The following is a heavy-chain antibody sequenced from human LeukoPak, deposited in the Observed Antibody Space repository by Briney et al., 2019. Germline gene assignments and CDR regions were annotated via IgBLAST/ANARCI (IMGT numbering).Heavy chain of an antibody. Sequence: SETLSLTCPVYGGSFSGYYWSWIRQPPGKGLEWIGEINHSGSTNYNPSLKSRVTISVDTSKNQFSLKLSSVTAADTAVYYCARSPTEGSYTDYWGQGTLVTVSS. CDR3: ARSPTEGSYTDY. J-gene: IGHJ4*02. CDR2: INHSGST. V-gene: IGHV4-34*01. CDR1: GGSFSGYY. D-gene: IGHD3-10*01.